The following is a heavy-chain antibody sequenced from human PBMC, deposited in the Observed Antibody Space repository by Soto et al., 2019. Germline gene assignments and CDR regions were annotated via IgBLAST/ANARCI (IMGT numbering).Heavy chain of an antibody. V-gene: IGHV3-30-3*01. CDR1: GFTFSSYA. D-gene: IGHD3-22*01. J-gene: IGHJ4*02. Sequence: QVQLVESGGGVVQPGRSLRLSCAASGFTFSSYAMHWVRQAPGKGLEWVAVISYDGSNKYYADSVKGRFTISRDNSKNTLYLQMNSLSDEDTAVYYCAREGVLNYYDSSGYIGYWGQGTLVTVSS. CDR3: AREGVLNYYDSSGYIGY. CDR2: ISYDGSNK.